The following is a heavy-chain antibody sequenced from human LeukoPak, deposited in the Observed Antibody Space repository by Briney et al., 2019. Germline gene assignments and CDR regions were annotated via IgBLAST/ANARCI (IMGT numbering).Heavy chain of an antibody. CDR1: GGSFSGYH. Sequence: PSETLSLTCAVYGGSFSGYHWSWIRQPPGKGLEWIGEINHSGSTNYNPSLKSRVTISVDTSKNQFSLKLSSVTAADTAVYYCARVPSSIAVAGFDYWGQGTLVTVSS. CDR2: INHSGST. J-gene: IGHJ4*02. CDR3: ARVPSSIAVAGFDY. V-gene: IGHV4-34*01. D-gene: IGHD6-19*01.